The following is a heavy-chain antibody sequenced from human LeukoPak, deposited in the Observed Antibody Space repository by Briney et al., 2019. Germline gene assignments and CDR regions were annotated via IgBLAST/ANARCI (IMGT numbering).Heavy chain of an antibody. Sequence: GASVKVSCKASGYTFTSYGISWVRQAPGQGLEWMGIINPSGGSTSYAQKFQGRVTMTRDTSTSTVYMELSSLRSEDTAVYYCARDLGDIVPRNWFDPWGQGTLVTVSS. CDR2: INPSGGST. D-gene: IGHD2-15*01. J-gene: IGHJ5*02. CDR3: ARDLGDIVPRNWFDP. CDR1: GYTFTSYG. V-gene: IGHV1-46*01.